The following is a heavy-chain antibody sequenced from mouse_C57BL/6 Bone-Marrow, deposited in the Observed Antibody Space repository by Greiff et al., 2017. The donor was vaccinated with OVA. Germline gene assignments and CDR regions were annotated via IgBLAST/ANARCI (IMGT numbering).Heavy chain of an antibody. Sequence: DVKLQESGPELVKPGASVKISCKASGYSFTGYYMNWVKQSPEKSLEWIGEINPSTGGTTYNQKFKAKATLTVDKSSSTAYMQLKSLTSEDSAVYYCARGEDWYYYGSSYVDYWGQGTTLTVSS. D-gene: IGHD1-1*01. CDR1: GYSFTGYY. V-gene: IGHV1-42*01. J-gene: IGHJ2*01. CDR3: ARGEDWYYYGSSYVDY. CDR2: INPSTGGT.